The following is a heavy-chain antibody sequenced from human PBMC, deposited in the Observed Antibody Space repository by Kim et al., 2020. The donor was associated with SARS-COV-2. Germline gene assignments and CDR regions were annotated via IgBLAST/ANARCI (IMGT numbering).Heavy chain of an antibody. D-gene: IGHD2-21*02. CDR3: ARDPGKHIVVVTAIYSTPERRRYYYGMDV. CDR2: ISAYNGNT. J-gene: IGHJ6*02. Sequence: ASVKVSCKASGYTFTSYGISWVRQAPGQGLEWMGWISAYNGNTNYAQKLQGRVTMTTDTSTSTAYMELRSLRSDDTAVYYCARDPGKHIVVVTAIYSTPERRRYYYGMDVWGQGTTVTVSS. CDR1: GYTFTSYG. V-gene: IGHV1-18*01.